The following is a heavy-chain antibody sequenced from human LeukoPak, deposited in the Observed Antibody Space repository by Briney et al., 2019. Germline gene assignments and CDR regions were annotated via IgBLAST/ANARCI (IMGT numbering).Heavy chain of an antibody. CDR3: ARDGIIRFLEWLDY. Sequence: ASVKVSCKASGYTFTGYYMHWVRQAPRQGLEWMGWINPNSGGTNYAQKFQGRVTMTRDTSISTAYMELSRLRSDDTAVYYCARDGIIRFLEWLDYWGQGTLVTVSS. CDR1: GYTFTGYY. D-gene: IGHD3-3*01. J-gene: IGHJ4*02. CDR2: INPNSGGT. V-gene: IGHV1-2*02.